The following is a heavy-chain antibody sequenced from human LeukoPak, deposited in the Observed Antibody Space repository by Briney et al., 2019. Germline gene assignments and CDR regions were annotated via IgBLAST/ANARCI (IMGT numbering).Heavy chain of an antibody. J-gene: IGHJ4*02. V-gene: IGHV4-34*01. CDR3: ARAQGWNYYGSGSYYSYFDY. CDR2: INHSGST. D-gene: IGHD3-10*01. Sequence: SEALSLTCAVYGGSFSGYYWSWIRQPPGKGLEWIGEINHSGSTNYNPSLKSRVTISVDTSKNQFSLKLSSVTAADTAVYYCARAQGWNYYGSGSYYSYFDYWGQGTLVTVSS. CDR1: GGSFSGYY.